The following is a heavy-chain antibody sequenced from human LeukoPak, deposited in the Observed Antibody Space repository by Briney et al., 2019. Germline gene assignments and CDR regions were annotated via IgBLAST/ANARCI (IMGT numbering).Heavy chain of an antibody. Sequence: SQTLSLTCTVSGGSISNGSYTWNWIRPPAGKGLEWIGQIYTSGSTNYTSSLSSRVTISRDTSKNQFSLKLSSVTAADTAVYYCARGIRIPVTGRYFYYYMDVWGNGTTVTVSS. CDR1: GGSISNGSYT. J-gene: IGHJ6*03. D-gene: IGHD6-19*01. V-gene: IGHV4-61*09. CDR2: IYTSGST. CDR3: ARGIRIPVTGRYFYYYMDV.